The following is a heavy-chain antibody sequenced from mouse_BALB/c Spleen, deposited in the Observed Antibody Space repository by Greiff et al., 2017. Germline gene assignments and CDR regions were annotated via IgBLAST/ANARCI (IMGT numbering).Heavy chain of an antibody. CDR2: INPSTGYT. CDR1: GYTFTSYW. Sequence: QVQLQQSGAELAKPGASVKMSCKASGYTFTSYWMHWVKQRPGQGLEWIGYINPSTGYTEYNQKFKDKATLTADKSSSTAYMQLSSLTSEDSAVYYCARDYGSSLDYWGQGTLSQSPQ. V-gene: IGHV1-7*01. CDR3: ARDYGSSLDY. D-gene: IGHD1-1*01. J-gene: IGHJ2*01.